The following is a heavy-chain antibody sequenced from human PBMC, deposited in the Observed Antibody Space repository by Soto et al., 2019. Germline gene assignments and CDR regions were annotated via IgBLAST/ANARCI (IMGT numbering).Heavy chain of an antibody. CDR2: INPNSGGT. CDR1: GCTFTGYY. J-gene: IGHJ6*02. V-gene: IGHV1-2*04. D-gene: IGHD3-10*01. CDR3: ARDKRGLLWFGELLYYYYYGMEV. Sequence: ASVKVSCKASGCTFTGYYMHWVRQAPGQGLEWMGWINPNSGGTNYAQKFQGWVTMTRDTSISTAYMELSRLRSDDTAVYYCARDKRGLLWFGELLYYYYYGMEVWGQGTTVTVSS.